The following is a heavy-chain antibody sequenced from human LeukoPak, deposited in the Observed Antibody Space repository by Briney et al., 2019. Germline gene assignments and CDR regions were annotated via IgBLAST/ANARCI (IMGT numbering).Heavy chain of an antibody. J-gene: IGHJ6*03. CDR2: ISSSSSYI. CDR3: ARDLTDSSGYGYYYYYMDV. CDR1: GFTFSSYS. D-gene: IGHD3-22*01. V-gene: IGHV3-21*01. Sequence: GGSLRLSCAASGFTFSSYSMNWVRQAPGKGLEWVSSISSSSSYIYYADSVKGRFTISRDNAKNSLYLQMNSLRAEDTAVYYCARDLTDSSGYGYYYYYMDVWGKGTTVTVSS.